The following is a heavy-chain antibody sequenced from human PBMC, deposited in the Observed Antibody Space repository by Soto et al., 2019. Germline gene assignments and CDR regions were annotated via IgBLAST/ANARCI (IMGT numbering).Heavy chain of an antibody. J-gene: IGHJ3*01. CDR3: VRDQGKDILASAIDF. Sequence: EVQLVESGGGLVQPGESLRLSCAVSGFSFSSHWMSWVRQAPGKGLEWVATIKRDGSASYYVDSVKGRFTISRDNANDSLYLQMDRLRADDTAVYYCVRDQGKDILASAIDFWGHGTKVTVSS. CDR1: GFSFSSHW. D-gene: IGHD5-12*01. CDR2: IKRDGSAS. V-gene: IGHV3-7*01.